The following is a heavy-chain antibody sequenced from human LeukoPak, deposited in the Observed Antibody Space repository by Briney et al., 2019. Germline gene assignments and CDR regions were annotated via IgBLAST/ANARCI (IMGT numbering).Heavy chain of an antibody. CDR1: GFTFSSYS. CDR3: ARELKSSIAAAENY. D-gene: IGHD6-13*01. CDR2: ISSSSLYI. Sequence: GGSLRLSCAASGFTFSSYSMNWVRQAPGKGLEWVSSISSSSLYIYYADSVKGRFTISRDNAKNSLFLQMNSLRAEDTAVYYCARELKSSIAAAENYWGQGTLVTVSS. V-gene: IGHV3-21*01. J-gene: IGHJ4*02.